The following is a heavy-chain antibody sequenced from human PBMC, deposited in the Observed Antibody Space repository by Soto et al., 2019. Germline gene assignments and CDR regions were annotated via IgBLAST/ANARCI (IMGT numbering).Heavy chain of an antibody. J-gene: IGHJ5*02. D-gene: IGHD2-2*01. CDR1: GFTFSSYG. Sequence: GGSLRLSCAASGFTFSSYGMHWVRQAPGKGLEWVAVIWYDGSNKYYADSVKGRFTISRDNSKNTLYLQMNSLRAEDTAVYYCARDLGDIVLVPAAQENWFDPWGQGTLVTVSS. CDR2: IWYDGSNK. CDR3: ARDLGDIVLVPAAQENWFDP. V-gene: IGHV3-33*01.